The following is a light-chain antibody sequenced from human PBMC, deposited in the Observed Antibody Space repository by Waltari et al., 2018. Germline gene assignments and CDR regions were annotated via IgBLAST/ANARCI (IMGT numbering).Light chain of an antibody. CDR1: ALTKQN. V-gene: IGLV3-25*03. J-gene: IGLJ3*02. CDR2: NDS. Sequence: SYELTQPPSVSVSPGQTARITCSGDALTKQNASWYQQKPGQAPVLVIYNDSERPSGIPERFSGSSSGTTVTLTISGVQAEDEADYYCQSADSSGTWVFGGGTKLTVL. CDR3: QSADSSGTWV.